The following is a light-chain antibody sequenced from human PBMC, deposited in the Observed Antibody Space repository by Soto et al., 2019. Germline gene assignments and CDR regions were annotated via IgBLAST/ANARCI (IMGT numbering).Light chain of an antibody. CDR2: GAS. V-gene: IGKV3-15*01. Sequence: EIVMTQSPATLSLSPGERATLSCRASQSVSSNLAWYQKKPGQAPRLLLHGASTRATGIPDRFSGSGSGTELTLSISSLQSEDVAVYYCQQRSNWPPWTFGQGTKVDIK. CDR1: QSVSSN. J-gene: IGKJ1*01. CDR3: QQRSNWPPWT.